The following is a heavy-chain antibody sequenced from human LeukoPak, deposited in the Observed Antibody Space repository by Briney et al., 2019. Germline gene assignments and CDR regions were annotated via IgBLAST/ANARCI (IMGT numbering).Heavy chain of an antibody. J-gene: IGHJ4*02. CDR2: INNDGSST. V-gene: IGHV3-74*01. CDR3: VRERNNFWSGHHSIFDS. CDR1: GFIFSDHW. D-gene: IGHD3-3*01. Sequence: GGSLRLSCAASGFIFSDHWMHWVRHAPGKGLVWLSRINNDGSSTIYADSVKGRFTFSRDNAENTLCLEMSSLRVEDTAVYYCVRERNNFWSGHHSIFDSWGQGTLVTVSS.